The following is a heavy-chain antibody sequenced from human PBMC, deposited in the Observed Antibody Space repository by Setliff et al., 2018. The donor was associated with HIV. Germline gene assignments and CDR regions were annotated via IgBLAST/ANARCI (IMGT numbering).Heavy chain of an antibody. CDR1: RGSIKYYF. V-gene: IGHV4-59*08. CDR2: ISYSGTT. D-gene: IGHD3-10*01. CDR3: ASLDGSESPYIYYYYMDV. J-gene: IGHJ6*03. Sequence: PSETLSLTCTVSRGSIKYYFWSWIRQPPGKGLKCIGHISYSGTTNYNPSLESRVSISVDTSKNQISLKLSSVTAADTAVYYCASLDGSESPYIYYYYMDVWGKGTAVTVSS.